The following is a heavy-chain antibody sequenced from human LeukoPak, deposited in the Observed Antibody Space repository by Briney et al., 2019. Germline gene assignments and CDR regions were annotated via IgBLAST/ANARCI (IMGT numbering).Heavy chain of an antibody. CDR2: IIPIFGTA. Sequence: SAKVSCKPSRGTFSSYAISWGRQAPGQGLECMGRIIPIFGTANYAQKFQGRVTIPADKSTSTAYMELSSLRSEDTAVYYCARDDNWNDVGYWGQGTLVTVSS. CDR1: RGTFSSYA. CDR3: ARDDNWNDVGY. D-gene: IGHD1-20*01. V-gene: IGHV1-69*06. J-gene: IGHJ4*02.